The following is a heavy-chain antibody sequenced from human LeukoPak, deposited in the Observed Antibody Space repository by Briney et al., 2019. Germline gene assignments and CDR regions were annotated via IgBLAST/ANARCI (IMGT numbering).Heavy chain of an antibody. D-gene: IGHD3-22*01. CDR1: TFTFNNYA. J-gene: IGHJ4*02. CDR2: ILYDGTMK. V-gene: IGHV3-30*04. CDR3: ARDIRGPTGFDSSGRDTLDY. Sequence: GGSLRLSCAASTFTFNNYAMHWVRQAPGKGLEWVAVILYDGTMKYYGDSVKGRFTISRDNSNNMLYLQMNSLRPEDTAVYFCARDIRGPTGFDSSGRDTLDYWGQGTLVTVSS.